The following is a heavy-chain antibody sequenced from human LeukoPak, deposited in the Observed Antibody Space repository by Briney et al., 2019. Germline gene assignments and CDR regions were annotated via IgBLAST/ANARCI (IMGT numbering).Heavy chain of an antibody. CDR3: ARTLSRYCSGGSCQQYNWFDP. J-gene: IGHJ5*02. Sequence: GASVKVSCKAPGGTFSSYAISWVRQAPGQGLEWMGGIIPIFGTANYAQKFQGRVTITTDESTSTAYMELSSLRSEDTAVYYCARTLSRYCSGGSCQQYNWFDPWGQGTLVTVSS. V-gene: IGHV1-69*05. D-gene: IGHD2-15*01. CDR1: GGTFSSYA. CDR2: IIPIFGTA.